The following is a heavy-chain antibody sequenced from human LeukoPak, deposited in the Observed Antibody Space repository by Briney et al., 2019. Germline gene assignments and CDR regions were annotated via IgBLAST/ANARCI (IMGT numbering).Heavy chain of an antibody. CDR3: ASSGYSSRIDY. Sequence: PSETLSLTCAVHGGSFSGYYWSWIRQPPRTGLEWIGEINHSGSTNYNPSLKSRVTISVDTSKNQFSLKLSSVTAADTAVYYCASSGYSSRIDYWGQGTLVTVSS. D-gene: IGHD6-13*01. J-gene: IGHJ4*02. CDR2: INHSGST. V-gene: IGHV4-34*01. CDR1: GGSFSGYY.